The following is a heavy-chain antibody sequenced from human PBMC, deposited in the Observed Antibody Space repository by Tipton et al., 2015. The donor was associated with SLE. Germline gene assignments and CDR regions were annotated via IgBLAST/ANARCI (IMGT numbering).Heavy chain of an antibody. V-gene: IGHV4-59*08. J-gene: IGHJ3*02. Sequence: LRLSCTVSGGSISSYYWSWIRQPPGKGLEWIGYIYYSGSTNYNPSLKSRVTISVDTSKNQFSLKLSSVTAADTAVYYCARRMITFGGVTPPYAFDIWGQGTMVTVSS. CDR3: ARRMITFGGVTPPYAFDI. CDR1: GGSISSYY. D-gene: IGHD3-16*01. CDR2: IYYSGST.